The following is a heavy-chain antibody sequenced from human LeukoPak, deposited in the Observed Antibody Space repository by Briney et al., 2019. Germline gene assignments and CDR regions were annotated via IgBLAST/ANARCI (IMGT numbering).Heavy chain of an antibody. CDR3: ARTYCRGGSCYSGDLFDY. CDR2: SSSSSNYI. D-gene: IGHD2-15*01. J-gene: IGHJ4*02. CDR1: GFIFRSYS. V-gene: IGHV3-21*01. Sequence: GGSLRLSCAASGFIFRSYSMNRVREAPGKGLEWDSSSSSSSNYIYYADPVTGRFTISRDNAKNSLYLQMNSLRAEDTAVYYCARTYCRGGSCYSGDLFDYWGQGTLVTVSS.